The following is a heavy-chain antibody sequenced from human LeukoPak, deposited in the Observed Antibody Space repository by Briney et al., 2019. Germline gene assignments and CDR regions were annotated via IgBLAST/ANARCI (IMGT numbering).Heavy chain of an antibody. V-gene: IGHV4-59*08. CDR2: IYYSGST. D-gene: IGHD3-22*01. Sequence: PSETLSLTCTVSGGSISSYYWSWIRQPPGKGLEWIGYIYYSGSTNYNPSLKSRVTITVDTSKNQFSLKLSSVTAADTAVYYCARGLRDSSGYSPSNAFDIWGQGTMVTVSS. CDR1: GGSISSYY. J-gene: IGHJ3*02. CDR3: ARGLRDSSGYSPSNAFDI.